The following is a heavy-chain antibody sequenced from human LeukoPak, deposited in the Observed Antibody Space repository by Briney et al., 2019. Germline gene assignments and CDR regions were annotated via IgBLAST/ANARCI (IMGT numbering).Heavy chain of an antibody. V-gene: IGHV3-30*18. Sequence: GGSLRLSCAASGFTFSSYGMHWVRQAPGKGLEWVAVISYDGSNKYYADSVKGRFTISRDNSKNTLHLQMNSLRAEDTAVYYCAKSPSQATVTTVYRYWGQGTLVTVSS. CDR3: AKSPSQATVTTVYRY. CDR1: GFTFSSYG. CDR2: ISYDGSNK. D-gene: IGHD4-11*01. J-gene: IGHJ4*02.